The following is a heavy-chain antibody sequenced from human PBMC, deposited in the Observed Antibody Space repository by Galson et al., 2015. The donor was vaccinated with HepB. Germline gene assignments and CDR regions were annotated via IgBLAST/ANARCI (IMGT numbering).Heavy chain of an antibody. D-gene: IGHD3-16*01. V-gene: IGHV3-33*01. CDR1: GFTFSSYG. Sequence: SLRLSCAASGFTFSSYGMHWVRQAPGKGLEWVAVIWYDGSNKYYADSVKGRFTISRDNSKNTLYLQMNSLRAEDTAVYYCARARGPLNYDYVWGSLPPHWFDPWGQGTLVTVSS. CDR3: ARARGPLNYDYVWGSLPPHWFDP. J-gene: IGHJ5*02. CDR2: IWYDGSNK.